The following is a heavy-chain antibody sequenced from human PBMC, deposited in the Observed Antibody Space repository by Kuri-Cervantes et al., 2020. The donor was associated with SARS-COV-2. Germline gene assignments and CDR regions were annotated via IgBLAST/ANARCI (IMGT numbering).Heavy chain of an antibody. D-gene: IGHD3-3*01. CDR2: INSDEVTT. V-gene: IGHV3-74*01. CDR3: AFGLRRFLEWSYGLDV. CDR1: GFTFRSYW. Sequence: GESLKISCKGSGFTFRSYWMHWVRQVPGKGLVWVARINSDEVTTTYADFVKGRFTISRDNAKNTFFLQMNNLRVEDTGVYHCAFGLRRFLEWSYGLDVWGQGTTVTVSS. J-gene: IGHJ6*02.